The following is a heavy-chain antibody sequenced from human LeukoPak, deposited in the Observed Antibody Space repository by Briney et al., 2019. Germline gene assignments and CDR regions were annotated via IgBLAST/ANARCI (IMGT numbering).Heavy chain of an antibody. D-gene: IGHD1-26*01. CDR2: INPSDPST. CDR1: GYTFTSYS. CDR3: ARLARYSWSPISPLYYYYMDV. J-gene: IGHJ6*03. Sequence: ASVKVSCKASGYTFTSYSMNWVRQAPGQGPEWMGIINPSDPSTTYAQKFQGRVTMTRDMSTSTVYMEPSSLRSEDTAVYYCARLARYSWSPISPLYYYYMDVWGKGTTVTVSS. V-gene: IGHV1-46*01.